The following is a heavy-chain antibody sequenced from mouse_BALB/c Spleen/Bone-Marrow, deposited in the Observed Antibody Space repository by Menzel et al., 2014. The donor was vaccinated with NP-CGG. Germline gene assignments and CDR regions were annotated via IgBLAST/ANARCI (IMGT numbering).Heavy chain of an antibody. V-gene: IGHV14-3*02. CDR1: GFNIKDTY. CDR2: IDPANGNT. CDR3: AMYYYGSSLFAY. J-gene: IGHJ3*01. Sequence: EVKLQESGAELVKPGASVKLSCTASGFNIKDTYMHWVKQRPEQGLEWIGRIDPANGNTKYDPKFQGKATITADTSSNTAYLQLSSLTSEGTAVYYCAMYYYGSSLFAYWGQGTLVTVSA. D-gene: IGHD1-1*01.